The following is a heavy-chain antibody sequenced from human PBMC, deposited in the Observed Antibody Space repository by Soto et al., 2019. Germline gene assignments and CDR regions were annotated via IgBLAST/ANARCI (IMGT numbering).Heavy chain of an antibody. CDR2: IAGYNGNT. V-gene: IGHV1-18*01. Sequence: GASVKVSCKASGYSFTSYGISWVRQAPGQGLEWMGWIAGYNGNTNYAQKLQGRVTMTTDTSTSTAYMELRTLRSDDTAVYYCVLDSGYHYAYWGQGTLVTVSS. J-gene: IGHJ4*02. D-gene: IGHD3-22*01. CDR1: GYSFTSYG. CDR3: VLDSGYHYAY.